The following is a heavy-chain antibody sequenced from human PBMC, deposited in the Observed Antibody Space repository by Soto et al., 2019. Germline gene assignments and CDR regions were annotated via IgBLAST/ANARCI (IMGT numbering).Heavy chain of an antibody. Sequence: QVQLVQSGAEVKKPGSSVKVSCKASGGTSSSYAISLVRQAPGQGLEWMGGIIPIFGTANYAQKFQGRATITADEYTSTDYMELSSMRYEDTAVYYCARDLPSGSYRYWGQGTMVTVSS. D-gene: IGHD1-26*01. CDR2: IIPIFGTA. V-gene: IGHV1-69*01. CDR3: ARDLPSGSYRY. J-gene: IGHJ4*02. CDR1: GGTSSSYA.